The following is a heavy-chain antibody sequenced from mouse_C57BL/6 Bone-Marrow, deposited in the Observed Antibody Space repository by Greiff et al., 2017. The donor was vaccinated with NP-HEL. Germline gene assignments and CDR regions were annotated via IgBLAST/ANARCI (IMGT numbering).Heavy chain of an antibody. CDR2: INPNNGGT. J-gene: IGHJ1*03. CDR3: ARWVLPRYFDV. D-gene: IGHD2-14*01. CDR1: GYTFTDYY. Sequence: EVQLQQSGPELVKPGASVKISCKASGYTFTDYYMNWVKQSHGQSLEWIGDINPNNGGTSYNQKFKGKATLTVDKSSSTAYMELRSLTSEDSAVYYCARWVLPRYFDVWGTGTTVTVSS. V-gene: IGHV1-26*01.